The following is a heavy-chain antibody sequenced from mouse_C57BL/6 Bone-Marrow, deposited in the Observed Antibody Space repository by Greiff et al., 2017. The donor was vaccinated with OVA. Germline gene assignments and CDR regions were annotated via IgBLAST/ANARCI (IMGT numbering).Heavy chain of an antibody. V-gene: IGHV1-62-2*01. CDR1: GYTFTEYT. Sequence: VKLMEPGAELVKPGASVKLSCKASGYTFTEYTIHWVKQRSGQGLEWIGWFYPGSGSIKYNENFKDKATLTADKSSSTVYMERSRLTSEGSAVDCCVRHALIPSRAMDYWGQGTSVTVSS. D-gene: IGHD5-1-1*01. CDR2: FYPGSGSI. J-gene: IGHJ4*01. CDR3: VRHALIPSRAMDY.